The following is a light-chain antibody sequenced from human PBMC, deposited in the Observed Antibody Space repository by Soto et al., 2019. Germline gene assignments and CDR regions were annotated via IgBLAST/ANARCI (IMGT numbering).Light chain of an antibody. CDR2: DVN. J-gene: IGLJ2*01. CDR3: SSYTGSSTYVV. CDR1: SSDVGGYNY. V-gene: IGLV2-14*01. Sequence: QSVLTQPACVSGSLGQSITISCTGTSSDVGGYNYVSWYQQHPGKAPKLMIYDVNNRPSGVSNRFSGSKSGNTASLTISGLQAEDEADYYCSSYTGSSTYVVFGGGTKVTVL.